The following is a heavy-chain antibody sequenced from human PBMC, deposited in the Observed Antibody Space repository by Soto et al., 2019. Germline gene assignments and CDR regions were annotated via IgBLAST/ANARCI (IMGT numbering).Heavy chain of an antibody. J-gene: IGHJ4*02. V-gene: IGHV4-59*08. Sequence: SETLSLTCTVSGGSISSYYWSWIRQPPGKGLEWIGYIYYSGSTNYNPSLKSRVTISVDTSKNQFSLKLSSVTAADTAVFYLGGQPDGGYSYGLMDYWGRGTLVTVSS. D-gene: IGHD5-18*01. CDR2: IYYSGST. CDR3: GGQPDGGYSYGLMDY. CDR1: GGSISSYY.